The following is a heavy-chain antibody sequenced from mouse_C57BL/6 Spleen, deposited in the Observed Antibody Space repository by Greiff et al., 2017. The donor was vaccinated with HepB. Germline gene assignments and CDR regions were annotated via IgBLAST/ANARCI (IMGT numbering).Heavy chain of an antibody. CDR2: IYPGSGST. CDR1: GYTFTSYW. CDR3: ARNYYYYGAYYAMDY. J-gene: IGHJ4*01. V-gene: IGHV1-55*01. Sequence: VQLQQPGAELVKPGASVKMSCKASGYTFTSYWITWVKQRPGQGLEWIGDIYPGSGSTNYNEKFKSKATLTVDTSSSTAYMQLSSLTSEDSAVYYCARNYYYYGAYYAMDYWGQGTSVTVSS. D-gene: IGHD1-1*01.